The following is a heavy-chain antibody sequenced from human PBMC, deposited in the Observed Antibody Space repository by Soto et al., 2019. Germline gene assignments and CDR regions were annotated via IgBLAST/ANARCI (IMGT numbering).Heavy chain of an antibody. V-gene: IGHV1-18*01. CDR2: ISAYNGNT. CDR3: ARIARITMVRGVTIPDAFDI. J-gene: IGHJ3*02. CDR1: GYTFTSYG. Sequence: ASVKVSCKASGYTFTSYGISWVRQAPGQGLEWMGWISAYNGNTNYAQKLQGRVTMTTDTSTSTAYMELRSLGSDDTAVYYCARIARITMVRGVTIPDAFDIWGQGTMVTVSS. D-gene: IGHD3-10*01.